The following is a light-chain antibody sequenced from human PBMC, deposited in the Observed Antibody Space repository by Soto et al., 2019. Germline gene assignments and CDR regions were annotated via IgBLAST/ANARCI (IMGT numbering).Light chain of an antibody. CDR1: QSFSTNY. CDR2: GAS. V-gene: IGKV3-20*01. J-gene: IGKJ1*01. Sequence: GLTQSPGTLSLSPGERATLSCRASQSFSTNYLAWYQQRPGQAPRLLIYGASSRAAGIPDRFSGSGSGTDFTLTISRLEPEDFAVYYCQQYGSWTFGQGTKV. CDR3: QQYGSWT.